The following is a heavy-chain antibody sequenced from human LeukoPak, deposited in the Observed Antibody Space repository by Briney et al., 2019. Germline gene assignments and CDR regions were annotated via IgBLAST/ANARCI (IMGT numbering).Heavy chain of an antibody. V-gene: IGHV3-30-3*01. CDR3: ARSYSGSYRDAFDI. CDR2: ISYDGSNK. Sequence: GGSLRLSCAASGFTFSSYAMHWVRQAPGKGLEWVAVISYDGSNKYYADSVKGRFTISRDNSKNTVYLQMDSLRAEDTAVYYCARSYSGSYRDAFDIWGQGTMVTVSS. CDR1: GFTFSSYA. J-gene: IGHJ3*02. D-gene: IGHD1-26*01.